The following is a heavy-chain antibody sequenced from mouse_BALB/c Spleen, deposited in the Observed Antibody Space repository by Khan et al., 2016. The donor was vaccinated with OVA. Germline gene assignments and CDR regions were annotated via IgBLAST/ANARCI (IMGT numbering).Heavy chain of an antibody. CDR3: ARRGVYGIFAY. J-gene: IGHJ3*01. CDR2: INPSTGYT. Sequence: QVQLQQSGAELAKPGASVKMSCKASGYTFTTYWMHWVKQRPGQGLDWIGYINPSTGYTEYNQKFKDKATLTADKSSNTAYMQLNSLTSEDSAVYYCARRGVYGIFAYWGQGTLVTVSA. V-gene: IGHV1-7*01. D-gene: IGHD2-1*01. CDR1: GYTFTTYW.